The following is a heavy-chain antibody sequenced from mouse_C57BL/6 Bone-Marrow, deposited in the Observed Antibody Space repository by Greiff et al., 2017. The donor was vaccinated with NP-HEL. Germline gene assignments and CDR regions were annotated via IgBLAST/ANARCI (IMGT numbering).Heavy chain of an antibody. D-gene: IGHD2-5*01. CDR1: GFNIKNTY. Sequence: EVKLVESVAELVRPGASVKLSCTASGFNIKNTYMHWVKQRPEQGLEWIGRIDPANGNTKYAPKFQGKATMTADTSSNTAYLQLSSLTSEDTAIYYCAPRYSNYVYYFDYWGQGTTLTVSS. J-gene: IGHJ2*01. CDR3: APRYSNYVYYFDY. V-gene: IGHV14-3*01. CDR2: IDPANGNT.